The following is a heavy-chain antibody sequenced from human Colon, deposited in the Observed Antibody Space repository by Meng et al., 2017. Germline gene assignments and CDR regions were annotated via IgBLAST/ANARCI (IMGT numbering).Heavy chain of an antibody. Sequence: SGPTLVKPTETLTLTCTVYGFSLTHARMGVRWIRQPPGTALEWLEHITSDDEQSYSTALKNRLTISKDTSTDQVVLTMTHMDPVDTATYSCARVRILMTFYQGLDVWGQGIAVTVSS. CDR1: GFSLTHARMG. CDR2: ITSDDEQ. CDR3: ARVRILMTFYQGLDV. V-gene: IGHV2-26*01. J-gene: IGHJ6*02. D-gene: IGHD2/OR15-2a*01.